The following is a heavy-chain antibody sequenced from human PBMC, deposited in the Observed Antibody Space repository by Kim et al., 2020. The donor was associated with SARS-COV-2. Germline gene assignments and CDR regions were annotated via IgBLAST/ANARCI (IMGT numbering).Heavy chain of an antibody. V-gene: IGHV4-4*02. CDR2: IYHSGST. D-gene: IGHD6-19*01. CDR3: ARIGQPSSGWYWAIDY. Sequence: SETLSLTCAVSGGSISSSNWWSWVRQPPGKGLEWIGEIYHSGSTNYNPSLKSRVTISVDKSKNQFSLKLSSVTAADTAVYYCARIGQPSSGWYWAIDYWGQGTLVTVSS. J-gene: IGHJ4*02. CDR1: GGSISSSNW.